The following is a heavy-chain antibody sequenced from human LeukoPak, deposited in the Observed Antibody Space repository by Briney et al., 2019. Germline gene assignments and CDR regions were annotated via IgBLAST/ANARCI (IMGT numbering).Heavy chain of an antibody. D-gene: IGHD3-10*01. CDR2: ISSSSSYI. V-gene: IGHV3-21*01. CDR1: GFTFSSYS. J-gene: IGHJ4*02. Sequence: GGSLRLSCAASGFTFSSYSMNWVRQAPGKGLEWVSSISSSSSYIYYADSVKGRFTISRDNAKNSLYLQMNSLRAEDTAVYYCARDVGRDMVRGVFDYWGQGTLVTVSS. CDR3: ARDVGRDMVRGVFDY.